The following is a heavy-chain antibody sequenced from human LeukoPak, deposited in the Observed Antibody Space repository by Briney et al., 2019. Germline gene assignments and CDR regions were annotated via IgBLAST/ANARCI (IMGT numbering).Heavy chain of an antibody. V-gene: IGHV3-23*01. CDR3: ARSPLHYDSSGWSRMYYYGMDV. D-gene: IGHD6-19*01. Sequence: PGGSLRLSCAASGFTFSSYAMSWVRQAPGKGLEWVSAISGSGGSTYYADSVKGRFTISRDNSKNTLYLQMNSLRAEDTAVYYCARSPLHYDSSGWSRMYYYGMDVWGQGTTVTVSS. CDR2: ISGSGGST. J-gene: IGHJ6*02. CDR1: GFTFSSYA.